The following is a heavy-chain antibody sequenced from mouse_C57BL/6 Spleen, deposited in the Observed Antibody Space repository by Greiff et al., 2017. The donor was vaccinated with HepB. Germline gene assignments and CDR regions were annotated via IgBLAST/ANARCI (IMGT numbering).Heavy chain of an antibody. CDR3: ARSGTGTPGWYFDV. Sequence: VKLMESGAELVRPGASVKLSCKASGYTFTDYYINWVKQRPGQGLEWIARIYPGSGNTYYNEKFKGKATLTAEKSSSTAYMQLSSLTSEDSAVYFCARSGTGTPGWYFDVWGTGTTVTVSS. D-gene: IGHD4-1*01. V-gene: IGHV1-76*01. CDR1: GYTFTDYY. J-gene: IGHJ1*03. CDR2: IYPGSGNT.